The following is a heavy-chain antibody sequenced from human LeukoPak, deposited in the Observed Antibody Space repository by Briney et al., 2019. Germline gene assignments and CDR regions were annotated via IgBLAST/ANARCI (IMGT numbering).Heavy chain of an antibody. CDR2: IYTSGST. D-gene: IGHD3-22*01. J-gene: IGHJ3*02. CDR3: ARERTYYYDSSGYAWAFDI. V-gene: IGHV4-61*02. CDR1: GGSISSGSYY. Sequence: PSETLSLTCTVSGGSISSGSYYWSWIRQPAGKGLEWIGRIYTSGSTNYNPSLKSRVTISVDTSKNQFSLKLSSVTAADTAVYYCARERTYYYDSSGYAWAFDIWGQGTMVTVSS.